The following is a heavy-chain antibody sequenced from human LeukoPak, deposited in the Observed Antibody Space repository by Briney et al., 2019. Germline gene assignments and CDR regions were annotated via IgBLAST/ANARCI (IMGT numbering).Heavy chain of an antibody. D-gene: IGHD6-19*01. CDR1: GGSITSYY. Sequence: SETLSLTCTVSGGSITSYYWNWIRQPPGKGLEWIGYIFYSGSTYYNPSLKSRVTISVDTSKNQFSLRLTSVTAADTAVYYCARDRQWLVPRSYYYGVDVWGQGTTVTVSS. CDR3: ARDRQWLVPRSYYYGVDV. J-gene: IGHJ6*02. CDR2: IFYSGST. V-gene: IGHV4-59*01.